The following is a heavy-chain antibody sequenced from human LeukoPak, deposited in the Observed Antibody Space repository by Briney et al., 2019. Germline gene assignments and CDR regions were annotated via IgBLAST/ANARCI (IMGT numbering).Heavy chain of an antibody. D-gene: IGHD3-22*01. CDR2: ISGSGGST. V-gene: IGHV3-23*01. CDR1: GFTFSSFA. Sequence: GGSLRLSCVASGFTFSSFAMSWVGQAPGKGLEWVSAISGSGGSTYYADSVKGRFTISRDNSKNTLYLQMNSLRAEDTAVYYCAKDLFYHYYDSSGYYFNDFDYWGQGTLVTVSS. CDR3: AKDLFYHYYDSSGYYFNDFDY. J-gene: IGHJ4*02.